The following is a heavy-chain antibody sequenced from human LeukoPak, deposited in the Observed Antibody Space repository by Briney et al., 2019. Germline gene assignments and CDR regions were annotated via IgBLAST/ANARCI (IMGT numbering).Heavy chain of an antibody. CDR2: IWYDGSNE. CDR1: GFNFGTYS. CDR3: AREMAV. V-gene: IGHV3-33*01. Sequence: GGSLRLSCAASGFNFGTYSMHWARQAPGKGLEWVAVIWYDGSNEDYVDFVKGRFTISRDNSKNTLYLQMNSLRAEDTAVYYCAREMAVWGQGALVTVSS. J-gene: IGHJ4*02. D-gene: IGHD2-8*01.